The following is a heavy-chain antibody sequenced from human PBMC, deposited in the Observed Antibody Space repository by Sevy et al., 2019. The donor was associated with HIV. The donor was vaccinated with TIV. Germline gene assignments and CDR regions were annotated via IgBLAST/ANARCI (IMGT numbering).Heavy chain of an antibody. CDR1: GFTFTSSA. CDR2: IVVGSGNT. Sequence: ASVKVSCKASGFTFTSSAVQWVRQARGQRLEWIGWIVVGSGNTNYAQKLQERATNTREMSTSTAYMELSGLRSEDTAVYYCAAEIAAFDIWGQGTMVTVSS. J-gene: IGHJ3*02. V-gene: IGHV1-58*01. CDR3: AAEIAAFDI. D-gene: IGHD6-13*01.